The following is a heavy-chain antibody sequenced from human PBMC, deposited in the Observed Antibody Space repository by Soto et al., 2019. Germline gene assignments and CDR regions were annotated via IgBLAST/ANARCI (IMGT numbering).Heavy chain of an antibody. D-gene: IGHD3-22*01. Sequence: ASVKVSCKASGYTFTSYAMHWVRQAPGQRLEWMGWINAGNGNTKYSQKFQGRVTITRDTSASTAYMELSSLRSEDTAVYYCARGENTMIVVVSHFDYWGQGTLVTVSS. CDR1: GYTFTSYA. J-gene: IGHJ4*02. V-gene: IGHV1-3*01. CDR2: INAGNGNT. CDR3: ARGENTMIVVVSHFDY.